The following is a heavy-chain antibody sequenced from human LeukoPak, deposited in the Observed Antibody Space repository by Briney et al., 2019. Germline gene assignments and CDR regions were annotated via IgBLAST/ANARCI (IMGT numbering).Heavy chain of an antibody. CDR3: AKGRGFRVWDPWDN. V-gene: IGHV3-48*03. D-gene: IGHD3-16*01. J-gene: IGHJ4*02. CDR1: GFTFSSCE. Sequence: PGGSLRLSCAASGFTFSSCEMNWVRQAPGKGLEWISYISGSGSTIYYADSVKGRFTISRDNAKNTLFLEMNSLRVEDTAVYYCAKGRGFRVWDPWDNWGQGTLITVSS. CDR2: ISGSGSTI.